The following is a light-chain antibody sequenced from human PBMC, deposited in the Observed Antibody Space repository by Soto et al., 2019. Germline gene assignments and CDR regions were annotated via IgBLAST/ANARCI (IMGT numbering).Light chain of an antibody. CDR3: QQYSNWPPWT. Sequence: ETVMTQSPATLSVSPGEGATLSCRASQSVSSKLAWYQQKPGQAPRLLIYDASTRATGIPARFSGSGSETEFTLTISRLQSEDFAVYYCQQYSNWPPWTLGQGTKVEIK. CDR1: QSVSSK. V-gene: IGKV3-15*01. J-gene: IGKJ1*01. CDR2: DAS.